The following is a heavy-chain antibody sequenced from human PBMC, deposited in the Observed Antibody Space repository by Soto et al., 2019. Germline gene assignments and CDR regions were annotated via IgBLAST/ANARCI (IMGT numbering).Heavy chain of an antibody. CDR2: IYYSGST. V-gene: IGHV4-39*01. CDR3: ESLRIAVAGNLLFDGMDV. J-gene: IGHJ6*02. CDR1: GGSISSSSYY. Sequence: QLQLQESGPGLVKPSETLSLTCTVSGGSISSSSYYWVWIRQPPGKGLEWIGSIYYSGSTYYYPSLKSRVTISVDTSKNQFSLKLSSVTAADTAVYYCESLRIAVAGNLLFDGMDVWGQGTTVTVSS. D-gene: IGHD6-19*01.